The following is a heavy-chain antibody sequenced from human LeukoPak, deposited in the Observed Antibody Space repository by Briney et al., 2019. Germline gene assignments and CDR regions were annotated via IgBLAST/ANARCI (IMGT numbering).Heavy chain of an antibody. CDR2: IYYSGST. CDR3: ARDVYGDYGFDY. D-gene: IGHD4-17*01. Sequence: SETLSLTCTVSGVSISRYYWSWIRQPPGKGLEWIGYIYYSGSTNYNPSLKSRVTISVDTSKNQFSLKLSSVTAADTAVYYCARDVYGDYGFDYWGQGTLVTVSS. CDR1: GVSISRYY. V-gene: IGHV4-59*01. J-gene: IGHJ4*02.